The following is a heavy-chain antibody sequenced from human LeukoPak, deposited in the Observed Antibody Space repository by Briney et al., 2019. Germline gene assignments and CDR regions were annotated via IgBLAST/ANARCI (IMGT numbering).Heavy chain of an antibody. CDR3: ARAPGYYDSSGYYFHLDI. Sequence: GGSLRLSCAASGFTFSTCGMHWVRQAPGKGLEWVAIIWYDGSNKQYADSVKGRFTITGDNSKNTLYLQMNSLRAEDTAVYYCARAPGYYDSSGYYFHLDIWGQGTMVTVSS. J-gene: IGHJ3*02. CDR1: GFTFSTCG. CDR2: IWYDGSNK. V-gene: IGHV3-33*01. D-gene: IGHD3-22*01.